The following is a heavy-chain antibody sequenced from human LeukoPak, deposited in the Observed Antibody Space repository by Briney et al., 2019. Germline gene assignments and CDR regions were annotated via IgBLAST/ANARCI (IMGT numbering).Heavy chain of an antibody. V-gene: IGHV3-7*01. CDR3: ARDLPGITYYDFWSGYYGTDY. D-gene: IGHD3-3*01. Sequence: GGSLRLSCAASGFTFSSYWMSWVRQAPGKGLEWVANIKQDGSEKYYVDSVKGRFTISRDNAKNSLYLQMNSLRAEDTAVYYCARDLPGITYYDFWSGYYGTDYWGQGTLVTVSS. J-gene: IGHJ4*02. CDR2: IKQDGSEK. CDR1: GFTFSSYW.